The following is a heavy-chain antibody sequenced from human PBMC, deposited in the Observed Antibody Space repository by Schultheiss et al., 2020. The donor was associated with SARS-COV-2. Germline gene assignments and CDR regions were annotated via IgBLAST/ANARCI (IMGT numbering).Heavy chain of an antibody. J-gene: IGHJ5*02. D-gene: IGHD4-17*01. CDR2: IYHSGST. CDR1: GGSFSGYY. Sequence: SQTLSLTCAVYGGSFSGYYWSWIRQPPGKGLEWIGEIYHSGSTNYNPSLKSRVTLSMDASTNQVSLTLTSVTAADTAVYYCARRFHDYGASRFNWFDPWGQGTLVTVSS. V-gene: IGHV4-34*01. CDR3: ARRFHDYGASRFNWFDP.